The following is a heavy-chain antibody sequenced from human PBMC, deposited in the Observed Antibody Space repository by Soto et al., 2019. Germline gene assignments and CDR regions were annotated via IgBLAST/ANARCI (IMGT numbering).Heavy chain of an antibody. J-gene: IGHJ3*01. CDR2: IWYDGSNK. CDR1: GFTFSSYG. V-gene: IGHV3-30*19. CDR3: ASIVTMIVVVTPGAFDL. D-gene: IGHD3-22*01. Sequence: GGSLRLSCAASGFTFSSYGMHWVRQAPGKGLEWVAVIWYDGSNKYYADSVKGRFTISRDNSKNTLYLQMNSLRAEDTAVYYCASIVTMIVVVTPGAFDLWAQGTMVTV.